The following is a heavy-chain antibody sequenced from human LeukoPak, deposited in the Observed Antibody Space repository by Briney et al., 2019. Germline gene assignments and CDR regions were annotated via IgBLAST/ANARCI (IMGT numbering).Heavy chain of an antibody. CDR3: ARQYDSSGYLGDFQH. CDR1: GGSISSGGYY. CDR2: IYYSGST. Sequence: PSQTLSLTCTVSGGSISSGGYYWSWIRQHPGKGLEWIGYIYYSGSTYYNPSLKSRVTISVDTSKNQFSLKLSSVTAADTAVYYCARQYDSSGYLGDFQHWGQGTLVTVSS. J-gene: IGHJ1*01. D-gene: IGHD3-22*01. V-gene: IGHV4-31*03.